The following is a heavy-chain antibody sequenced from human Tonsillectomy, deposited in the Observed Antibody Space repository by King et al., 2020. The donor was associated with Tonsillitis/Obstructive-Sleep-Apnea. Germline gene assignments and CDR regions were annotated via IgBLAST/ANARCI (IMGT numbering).Heavy chain of an antibody. V-gene: IGHV3-53*01. D-gene: IGHD4-17*01. Sequence: VQLVESGGGLIQPGGSLRLSCAASGFTVSSNYMSWVRQAPGKGLEWVSVMYSGGSTYYADSVKGRFTISRDNSKNTLYLQMNSLRAEDTAVYYCARDYGDYRNWFDPWGQGTLVTVSS. CDR1: GFTVSSNY. CDR3: ARDYGDYRNWFDP. J-gene: IGHJ5*02. CDR2: MYSGGST.